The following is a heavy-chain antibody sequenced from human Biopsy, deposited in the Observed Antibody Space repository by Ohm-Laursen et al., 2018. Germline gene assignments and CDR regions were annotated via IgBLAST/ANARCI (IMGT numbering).Heavy chain of an antibody. J-gene: IGHJ4*02. V-gene: IGHV3-9*01. Sequence: SLRLSCAATGFIFDDYDMHWVRQAPGRGLERVSRINRDSDTADYVDSVRGRSTISRDNARKTLFLQMNSLRPEDTALYYCVKDRGGARASFHYWGQGIRVAVSS. CDR3: VKDRGGARASFHY. CDR1: GFIFDDYD. CDR2: INRDSDTA. D-gene: IGHD3-16*01.